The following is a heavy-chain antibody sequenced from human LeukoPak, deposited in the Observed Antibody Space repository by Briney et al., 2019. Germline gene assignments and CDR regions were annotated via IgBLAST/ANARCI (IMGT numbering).Heavy chain of an antibody. CDR3: AAPGTGDSGDILTGYYGIDY. D-gene: IGHD3-9*01. J-gene: IGHJ4*02. Sequence: SETLSLTCTVSGGSISSYYWSWIRQPAGKGLEWIGRIYTSGSTNYNPSLKSRVTMSVDTSKNQFSLKLSSVTAADTAVYYCAAPGTGDSGDILTGYYGIDYWGQGTLVTVSS. CDR2: IYTSGST. CDR1: GGSISSYY. V-gene: IGHV4-4*07.